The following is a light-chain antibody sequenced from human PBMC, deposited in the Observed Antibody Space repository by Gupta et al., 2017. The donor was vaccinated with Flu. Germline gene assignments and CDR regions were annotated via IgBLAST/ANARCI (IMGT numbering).Light chain of an antibody. V-gene: IGKV3-11*01. Sequence: LSCRASQSVSSSLGWYQQKPGQAPWLLIYDASTRATGIPARFSGSGSGTDFTLTISSLEPEDFAVYHCQQRSKGRTFGQGTQVEIK. CDR3: QQRSKGRT. CDR1: QSVSSS. CDR2: DAS. J-gene: IGKJ1*01.